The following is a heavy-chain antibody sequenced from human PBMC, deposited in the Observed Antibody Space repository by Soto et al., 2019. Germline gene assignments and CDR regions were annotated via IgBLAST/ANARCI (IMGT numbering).Heavy chain of an antibody. J-gene: IGHJ5*02. D-gene: IGHD3-10*01. CDR2: IIPIFGTA. CDR3: ARVGPERLWPGLQGWCDP. V-gene: IGHV1-69*13. Sequence: SEEVSCKASGGTFSSYAISCVRPAPGQGLEWLGGIIPIFGTANYAQKFQGRVTITADESTSTAYMELSSLRSEDTAVYYCARVGPERLWPGLQGWCDPWGQGTRAT. CDR1: GGTFSSYA.